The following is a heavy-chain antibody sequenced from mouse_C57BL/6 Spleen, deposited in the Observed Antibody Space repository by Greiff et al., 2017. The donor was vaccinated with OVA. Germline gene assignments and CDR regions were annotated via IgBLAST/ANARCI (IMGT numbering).Heavy chain of an antibody. CDR2: INPSSGYT. CDR3: ARSGTDAMDD. D-gene: IGHD4-1*01. J-gene: IGHJ4*01. Sequence: QVQLQQSGAELARPGASVKMSCKASGYTFTSYTMHWVKQRPGQGLEWIGYINPSSGYTKYNQKFKDKATLTADKSSSTAYMQLSSLTSEDSAVYYCARSGTDAMDDWGQGTSVTVSS. V-gene: IGHV1-4*01. CDR1: GYTFTSYT.